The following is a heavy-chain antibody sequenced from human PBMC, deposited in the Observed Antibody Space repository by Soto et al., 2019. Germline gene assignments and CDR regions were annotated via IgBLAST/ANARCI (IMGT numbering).Heavy chain of an antibody. CDR3: ARDEEWFGEFGNYYYYYGMDV. D-gene: IGHD3-10*01. J-gene: IGHJ6*02. V-gene: IGHV3-33*01. CDR1: GFTFSSYG. Sequence: GGSLRLSCAASGFTFSSYGMHWVRQAPGKGLEWVAVIWYDGSNKYYADSVKGRFTISRDNSKNTLYLQMNSLRAEDTAVYYCARDEEWFGEFGNYYYYYGMDVWAQGTTVTVSS. CDR2: IWYDGSNK.